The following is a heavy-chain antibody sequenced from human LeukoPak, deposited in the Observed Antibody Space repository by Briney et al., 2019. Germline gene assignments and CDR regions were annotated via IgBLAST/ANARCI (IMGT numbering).Heavy chain of an antibody. CDR3: ARRTIEAFDI. CDR2: IHPSNSDT. D-gene: IGHD1-7*01. V-gene: IGHV5-51*01. J-gene: IGHJ3*02. Sequence: GQSLKISCQDSRSSFSTYWIAWVRQMPGKGLEWMGIIHPSNSDTRYSPAFQGQVTISVATSITTAYLQWSSLKASDTAIYYCARRTIEAFDIWGQGTKVTASS. CDR1: RSSFSTYW.